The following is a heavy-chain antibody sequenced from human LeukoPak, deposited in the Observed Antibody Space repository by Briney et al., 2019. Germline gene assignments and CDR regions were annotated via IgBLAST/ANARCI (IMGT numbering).Heavy chain of an antibody. V-gene: IGHV4-61*01. CDR3: ARDRVRGNSNPFFDY. J-gene: IGHJ4*02. Sequence: SKTLSLTCTVSGGSVSSGTYYWSWIRQPPGKGLGWIGYIYYSGTTNYNPSLKSRVTISVDTSKNQFSLKLSSVTAADTAVYYCARDRVRGNSNPFFDYWGQGTLVTVSS. CDR2: IYYSGTT. CDR1: GGSVSSGTYY. D-gene: IGHD4-11*01.